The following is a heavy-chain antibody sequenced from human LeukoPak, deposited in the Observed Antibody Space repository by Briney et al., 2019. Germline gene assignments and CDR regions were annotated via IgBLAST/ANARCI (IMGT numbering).Heavy chain of an antibody. Sequence: PSETLSLTCTVSGGSISSYYRSWIRQPPGKGLEWIGYIYYSGGTNYNPSLKSRVTISVDTSKNQFSLKLSSVTAADTAVYYCARQGGGFWYFDLWGRGTLVTVSS. CDR1: GGSISSYY. CDR2: IYYSGGT. D-gene: IGHD6-25*01. J-gene: IGHJ2*01. CDR3: ARQGGGFWYFDL. V-gene: IGHV4-59*08.